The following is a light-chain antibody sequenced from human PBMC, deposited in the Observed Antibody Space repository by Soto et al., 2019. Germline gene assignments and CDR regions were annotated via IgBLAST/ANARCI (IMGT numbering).Light chain of an antibody. Sequence: EIVLTQSPATLSLSPGERATLSCRASQSVGTSLGWYQQKPGQAPRLLIYDASNRATDIPARFSGSGSGTEFTLTISSLQSEDFAVYYCQQYNNWPPITFGQGTRLEIK. V-gene: IGKV3-11*01. CDR2: DAS. CDR1: QSVGTS. CDR3: QQYNNWPPIT. J-gene: IGKJ5*01.